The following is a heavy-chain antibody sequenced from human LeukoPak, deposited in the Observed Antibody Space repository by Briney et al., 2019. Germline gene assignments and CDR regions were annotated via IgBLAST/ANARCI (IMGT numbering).Heavy chain of an antibody. CDR1: GFTFSSYG. CDR3: AKEPPRLLWFGELYY. Sequence: PGGSLRLSCAASGFTFSSYGMHWVRQAPGKGLEWVAVISYDGSNKYYADSVKGRFTISRDNSKNTLYLQMNSLRAEDTAVYYCAKEPPRLLWFGELYYWGQGTLVTVSS. V-gene: IGHV3-30*18. CDR2: ISYDGSNK. D-gene: IGHD3-10*01. J-gene: IGHJ4*02.